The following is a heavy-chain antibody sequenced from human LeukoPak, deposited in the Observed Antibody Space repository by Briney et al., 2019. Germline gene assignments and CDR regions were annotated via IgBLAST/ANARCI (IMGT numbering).Heavy chain of an antibody. CDR3: ARQGWYYDILTGYYREFDY. Sequence: ASVKVSCKASGYTFTSYGISWVRQAPGQGLEWMGWISAYSGNTNYAQKLQGRVTMTTDTSTSTAYMELRSLRSDDTAVYYCARQGWYYDILTGYYREFDYWGQGTLVTVSS. D-gene: IGHD3-9*01. J-gene: IGHJ4*02. V-gene: IGHV1-18*01. CDR1: GYTFTSYG. CDR2: ISAYSGNT.